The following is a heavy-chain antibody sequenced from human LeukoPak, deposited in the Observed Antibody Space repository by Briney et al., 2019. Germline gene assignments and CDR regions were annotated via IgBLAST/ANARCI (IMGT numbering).Heavy chain of an antibody. CDR3: AEGTTA. D-gene: IGHD2/OR15-2a*01. V-gene: IGHV3-7*01. CDR1: GFTFTNHW. CDR2: INQVGSKK. J-gene: IGHJ5*02. Sequence: GGSLRLSCTASGFTFTNHWMSWVRQAPGKGLEWVAKINQVGSKKFYADSVKGRFTISRDNPKTSLYLQVKTLRAEATAVYNCAEGTTAWRQGTLVSVRS.